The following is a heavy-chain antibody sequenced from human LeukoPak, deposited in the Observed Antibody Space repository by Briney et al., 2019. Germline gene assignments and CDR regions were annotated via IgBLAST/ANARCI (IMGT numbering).Heavy chain of an antibody. CDR3: AKDLAVMDYYYGMDV. J-gene: IGHJ6*02. V-gene: IGHV3-43*02. D-gene: IGHD2-21*01. CDR2: ISGDGGST. Sequence: GGSLRLSCAASGSTFDDYAMHWVRQAPGKGLEWVSLISGDGGSTYYADSVKGRFTISRDNSKNSLYLQMNSLRTEDTALYYCAKDLAVMDYYYGMDVWGQGTTVTVSS. CDR1: GSTFDDYA.